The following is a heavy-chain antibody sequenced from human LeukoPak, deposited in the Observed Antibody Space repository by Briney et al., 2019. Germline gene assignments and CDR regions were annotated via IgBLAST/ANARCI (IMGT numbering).Heavy chain of an antibody. J-gene: IGHJ4*02. D-gene: IGHD4-17*01. Sequence: KPSETLSLTCTVSGGSISSYYWSWIRQPPGKGLEWIGYIYYSGSTNYNPSLKSRVTISVDTSKNQFSLKLSSVTAADTAVYYCARDQIVPGPSTVTSRALDYWGQGTLVTVSS. V-gene: IGHV4-59*01. CDR1: GGSISSYY. CDR3: ARDQIVPGPSTVTSRALDY. CDR2: IYYSGST.